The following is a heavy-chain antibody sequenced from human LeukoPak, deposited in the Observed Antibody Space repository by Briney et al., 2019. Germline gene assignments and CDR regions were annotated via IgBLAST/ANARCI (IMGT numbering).Heavy chain of an antibody. CDR1: GGSISSXXXX. V-gene: IGHV4-61*02. J-gene: IGHJ4*02. Sequence: TVSGGSISSXXXXWSWXRQPAGXXXXXIGRIYTSGSTNYNPSLKSRVTISVDTSKNQFSLKLSSVTAADTAVYYCARLTGYSGSEYYFDYWGQGTLVTVSS. CDR3: ARLTGYSGSEYYFDY. D-gene: IGHD1-26*01. CDR2: IYTSGST.